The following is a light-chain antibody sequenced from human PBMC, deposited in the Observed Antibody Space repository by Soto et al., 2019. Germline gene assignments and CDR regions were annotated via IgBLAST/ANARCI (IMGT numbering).Light chain of an antibody. J-gene: IGLJ2*01. CDR2: DDH. Sequence: QSVLTQPPSVSAAPGQRVSISCSGGSSNIGKNSVSWYQQLPATAPNLLIYDDHQRPSGIPDRFSASKSGTSATLDITGLQPADEADYYCATWDLTLSAGVLFGGGTKVTVL. CDR3: ATWDLTLSAGVL. CDR1: SSNIGKNS. V-gene: IGLV1-51*01.